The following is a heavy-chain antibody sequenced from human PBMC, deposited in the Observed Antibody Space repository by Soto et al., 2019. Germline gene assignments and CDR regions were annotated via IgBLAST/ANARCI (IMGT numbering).Heavy chain of an antibody. D-gene: IGHD1-1*01. CDR3: AKEFGWELQLSHPYDNSGMDV. Sequence: GGSLRLSCAASGLTFRSSGRHWVRQAPGKGLEWVALMSFDGSNKYYEDSVRGRFTISSDNSKSTLYLQRDSLRPEDTAVYYCAKEFGWELQLSHPYDNSGMDVWGQGTTVTVSS. V-gene: IGHV3-30*18. CDR1: GLTFRSSG. J-gene: IGHJ6*02. CDR2: MSFDGSNK.